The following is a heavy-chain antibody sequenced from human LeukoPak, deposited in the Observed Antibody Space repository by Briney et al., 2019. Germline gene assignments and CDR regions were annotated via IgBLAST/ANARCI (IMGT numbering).Heavy chain of an antibody. V-gene: IGHV1-46*01. CDR3: AGGRQLVSPLHH. J-gene: IGHJ5*02. CDR2: INPSGGST. D-gene: IGHD6-13*01. Sequence: ASVKVSCKESGYTFTSYYMHWVRQAPGQGLEWMGIINPSGGSTSYAQKSQGRVTMTRDTSTSTVYMELSSLRSEDTAVYYCAGGRQLVSPLHHWGQGTLVTVSS. CDR1: GYTFTSYY.